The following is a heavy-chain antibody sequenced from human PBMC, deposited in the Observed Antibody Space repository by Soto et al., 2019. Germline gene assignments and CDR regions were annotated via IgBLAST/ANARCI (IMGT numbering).Heavy chain of an antibody. D-gene: IGHD1-26*01. V-gene: IGHV3-23*01. Sequence: GGSLRLSCAASGFTFSSYTMNWVRQAPGKGLEWVSGINPSGGSIYHADSVRGRFTISRDKSKNTVDLQMNSLRAEDTAVYYCAKDRDVGGLLWGQGTLVTVSS. J-gene: IGHJ4*02. CDR3: AKDRDVGGLL. CDR1: GFTFSSYT. CDR2: INPSGGSI.